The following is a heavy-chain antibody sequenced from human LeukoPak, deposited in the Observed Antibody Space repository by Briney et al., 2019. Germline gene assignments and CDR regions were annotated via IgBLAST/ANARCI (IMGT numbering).Heavy chain of an antibody. D-gene: IGHD6-19*01. CDR3: ASIAVAGSVGYYYYGMDV. V-gene: IGHV3-11*06. J-gene: IGHJ6*04. Sequence: GGSLRLSCAASGFTFSDYYMSWIRQAPGKGLEWVSYISSSSSYTNYTDSVKGRFTISRDNAMNSLYLQMNSLRAEDTAVYYRASIAVAGSVGYYYYGMDVWGKGTTVTVSS. CDR2: ISSSSSYT. CDR1: GFTFSDYY.